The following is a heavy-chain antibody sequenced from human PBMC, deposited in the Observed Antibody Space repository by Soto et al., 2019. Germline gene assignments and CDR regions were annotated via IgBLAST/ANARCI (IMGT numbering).Heavy chain of an antibody. D-gene: IGHD5-12*01. J-gene: IGHJ4*02. CDR3: AKTATGSGYDSAWAY. CDR1: GFTFSSYG. Sequence: QVQLVESGGGVVQPGRSLRLSCAASGFTFSSYGMHWVRQAPGKGLEWVAVISYDGINTNYADSVKGRYTISRDNSKNTLYPQMNSLRVEDTAVYYCAKTATGSGYDSAWAYWGQGTLVTVSS. CDR2: ISYDGINT. V-gene: IGHV3-30*18.